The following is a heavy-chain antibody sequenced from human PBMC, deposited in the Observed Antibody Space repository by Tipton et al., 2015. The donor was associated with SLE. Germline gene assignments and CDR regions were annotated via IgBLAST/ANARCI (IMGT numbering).Heavy chain of an antibody. V-gene: IGHV1-46*01. CDR2: INPSGDSS. CDR1: GYTFTSYY. J-gene: IGHJ4*02. CDR3: ARDLTGTPDY. D-gene: IGHD1-20*01. Sequence: QVQLVQSGAEVKKPGASVKVSCKASGYTFTSYYVHWVRQAPGQGLEWMGIINPSGDSSKYAQKFQGGVTMTWDTSTSTVYMELSSLRSEDTAVYYCARDLTGTPDYWGQGTLVTVSS.